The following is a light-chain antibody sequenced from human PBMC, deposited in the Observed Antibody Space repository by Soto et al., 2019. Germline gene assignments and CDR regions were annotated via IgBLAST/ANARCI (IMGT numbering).Light chain of an antibody. CDR2: GAS. V-gene: IGKV3-20*01. J-gene: IGKJ1*01. Sequence: EIVMTQSPATLSVSPGERATLSCRASQSVSSSDLAWYQQKPGQAPRLLISGASSRATGIPDRFSGSGSGTDFTLTISRLEPEDFAVFYCQQYGTSPPTFGQGTKVEI. CDR3: QQYGTSPPT. CDR1: QSVSSSD.